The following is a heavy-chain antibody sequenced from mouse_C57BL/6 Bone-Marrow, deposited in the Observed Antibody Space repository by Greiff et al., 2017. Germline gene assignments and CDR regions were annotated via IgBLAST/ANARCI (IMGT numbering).Heavy chain of an antibody. Sequence: QVKLQQSGAELVRPGASVKVSCKASGYAFTNYWIEWVKQRPGQGLEWIGVINPGSGGTNYNEKFKGKATLTADKSSSTAYMQLSSLTSEDSAVYFCAGWAYVSFADWGQGTLVTVSA. CDR2: INPGSGGT. J-gene: IGHJ3*01. V-gene: IGHV1-54*01. CDR3: AGWAYVSFAD. CDR1: GYAFTNYW. D-gene: IGHD1-1*01.